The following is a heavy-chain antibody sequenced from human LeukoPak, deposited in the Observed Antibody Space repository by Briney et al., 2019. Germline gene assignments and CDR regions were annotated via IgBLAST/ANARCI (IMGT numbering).Heavy chain of an antibody. Sequence: SETLSLTCTVSGGSISSSSYYWGWIRQPPGKGLEWIGSIYYSGSTYYNPSLKSRVTISVDTSKNQFSLKLSSVTAADTAVYYCARRRARSNHVSSHYYYYYMDVWGKGTTVTVSS. V-gene: IGHV4-39*01. D-gene: IGHD1-14*01. CDR1: GGSISSSSYY. CDR2: IYYSGST. J-gene: IGHJ6*03. CDR3: ARRRARSNHVSSHYYYYYMDV.